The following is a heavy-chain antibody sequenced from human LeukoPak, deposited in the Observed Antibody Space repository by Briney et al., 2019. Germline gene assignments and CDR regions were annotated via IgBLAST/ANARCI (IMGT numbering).Heavy chain of an antibody. Sequence: SETLPLTCTVSGGSMSSRSYYWGWIRQPPGKGLEWIGNIFYSGSTSYNPSLKSRVTISVDTSKNQFSLKLSSVTAADTTVYYCARMITENGAFDIWGQGTRVTVSS. CDR3: ARMITENGAFDI. D-gene: IGHD3-16*01. V-gene: IGHV4-39*01. CDR1: GGSMSSRSYY. CDR2: IFYSGST. J-gene: IGHJ3*02.